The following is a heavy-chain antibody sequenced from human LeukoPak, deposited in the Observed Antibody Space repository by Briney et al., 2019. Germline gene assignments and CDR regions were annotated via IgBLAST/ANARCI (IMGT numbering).Heavy chain of an antibody. D-gene: IGHD3-22*01. Sequence: SETLSLTCAVYGGSFSGYYWSWIRQPPGKGLEWIGEINHSGSTNYNPSLKSRVTISVDTSKNQFSLKLSSVTAADTAVYYCARAGYYDSSGYFAFGYWGQGTLVTVSS. CDR1: GGSFSGYY. CDR2: INHSGST. CDR3: ARAGYYDSSGYFAFGY. V-gene: IGHV4-34*01. J-gene: IGHJ4*02.